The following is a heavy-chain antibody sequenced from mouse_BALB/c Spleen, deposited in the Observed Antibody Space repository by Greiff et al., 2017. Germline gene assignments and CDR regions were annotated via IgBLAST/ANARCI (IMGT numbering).Heavy chain of an antibody. CDR2: IWSGGST. CDR1: GFSLTSYG. J-gene: IGHJ4*01. Sequence: QVQLQQSGPGLVQPSQSLSITCTVSGFSLTSYGVHWVRQSPGKGLEWLGVIWSGGSTDYNAAFISRLSISKDNSKSQVFFKMNSLQAKDTAIYYCARNSGYSRLYYAMDYWGQGTSVTVSA. V-gene: IGHV2-2*02. CDR3: ARNSGYSRLYYAMDY. D-gene: IGHD1-2*01.